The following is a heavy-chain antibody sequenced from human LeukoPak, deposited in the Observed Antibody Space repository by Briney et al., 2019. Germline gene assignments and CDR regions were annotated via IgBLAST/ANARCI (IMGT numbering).Heavy chain of an antibody. CDR3: ADESGFDY. CDR2: ISYDGSNK. J-gene: IGHJ4*02. D-gene: IGHD3-10*01. Sequence: PGGSLRLSCAASGFTFSSYAMHWVRQAPGKGLEWVAVISYDGSNKYYADSVKGRFTISRDNSKNTLYLQMNSLKIEDTAVYYCADESGFDYWGQGTLVTVSS. CDR1: GFTFSSYA. V-gene: IGHV3-30*14.